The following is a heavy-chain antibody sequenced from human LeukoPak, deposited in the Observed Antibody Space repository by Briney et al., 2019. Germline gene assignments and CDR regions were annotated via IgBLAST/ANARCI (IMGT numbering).Heavy chain of an antibody. D-gene: IGHD3-9*01. V-gene: IGHV3-21*01. CDR1: GFTFSSYS. CDR3: ARDGVLTGYYAYDAFDI. Sequence: PGGSLRLSCAASGFTFSSYSMNWVRQAPGKRLEWVSSISSSSSYIYYADSVKGRFTISRDNAKNSLYLQMNSLRAEDTAVYYCARDGVLTGYYAYDAFDIWGQGTMVTVSS. J-gene: IGHJ3*02. CDR2: ISSSSSYI.